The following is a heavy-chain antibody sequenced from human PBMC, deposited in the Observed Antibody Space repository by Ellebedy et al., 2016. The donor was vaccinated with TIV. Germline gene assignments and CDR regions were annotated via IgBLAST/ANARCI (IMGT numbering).Heavy chain of an antibody. D-gene: IGHD1-26*01. V-gene: IGHV3-30-3*01. CDR3: ARDQPAVGATPGLPSDY. CDR2: ISYDGSNK. Sequence: GESLKISXAASGFTFSSYAMHWVRQAPGKGLEWVAVISYDGSNKYYADSVKGRFTISSDHSKNTLYLQMNSLRSGDTAVYYCARDQPAVGATPGLPSDYWGQGTLVTVSS. J-gene: IGHJ4*02. CDR1: GFTFSSYA.